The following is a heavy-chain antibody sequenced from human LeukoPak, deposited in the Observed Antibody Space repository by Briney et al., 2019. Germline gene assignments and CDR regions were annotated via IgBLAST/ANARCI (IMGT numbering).Heavy chain of an antibody. Sequence: SQTLSLTCTVSGGSISSGSYYWSWIRQPAGKGLEWIGRIYTSGSTNYNPSPKSRVTISVDTSKNQFSLKLSSVTAADTAVYYCARHRFQLLGRNWFDPWGQGTLVTVSS. CDR3: ARHRFQLLGRNWFDP. V-gene: IGHV4-61*02. D-gene: IGHD2-2*01. CDR2: IYTSGST. CDR1: GGSISSGSYY. J-gene: IGHJ5*02.